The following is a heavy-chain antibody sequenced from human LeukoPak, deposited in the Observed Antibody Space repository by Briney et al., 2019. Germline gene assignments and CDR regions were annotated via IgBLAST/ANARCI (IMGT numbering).Heavy chain of an antibody. CDR3: ARAGGFFSPFGY. J-gene: IGHJ4*02. Sequence: SETLSLTCTVSGGSIRSYYWSWIRQPPGKGLEWIGYIYYSGSTNYNPSLKNRLTMSVDRTRNHFSLNLRSVTAADTAIYYCARAGGFFSPFGYWGQGTLVTVSS. V-gene: IGHV4-59*01. D-gene: IGHD3-3*01. CDR1: GGSIRSYY. CDR2: IYYSGST.